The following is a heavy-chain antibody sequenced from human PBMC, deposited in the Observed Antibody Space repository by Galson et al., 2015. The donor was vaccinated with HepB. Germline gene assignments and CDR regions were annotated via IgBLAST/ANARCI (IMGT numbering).Heavy chain of an antibody. D-gene: IGHD3-10*01. Sequence: SLRLSCAASGFTFSDYYMSWIRQAPGKGLEWVSYISSSSSYTNYADSVKGRFTISRDNAKNSLYLQMNSLRAEDTAVYYCASGYYGSGSYYRIDYWGQGTLVTVSS. CDR3: ASGYYGSGSYYRIDY. J-gene: IGHJ4*02. CDR1: GFTFSDYY. CDR2: ISSSSSYT. V-gene: IGHV3-11*03.